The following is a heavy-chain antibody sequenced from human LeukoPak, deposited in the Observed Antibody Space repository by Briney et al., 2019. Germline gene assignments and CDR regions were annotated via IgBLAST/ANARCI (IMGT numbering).Heavy chain of an antibody. CDR1: GGTFSSYA. CDR2: IIPIFGTA. J-gene: IGHJ5*02. V-gene: IGHV1-69*05. D-gene: IGHD1-20*01. CDR3: ARGITGDNWFDP. Sequence: SVKVSCKASGGTFSSYAISWVREAPGQGLEWMGRIIPIFGTANYAQKFQGRVTITTAESTSTAYMELSSLRSEDTAVYYCARGITGDNWFDPWGQGTLVTVSS.